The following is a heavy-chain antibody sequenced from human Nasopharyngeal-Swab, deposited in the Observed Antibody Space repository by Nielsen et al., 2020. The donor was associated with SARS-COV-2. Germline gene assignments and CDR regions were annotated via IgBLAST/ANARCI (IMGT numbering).Heavy chain of an antibody. CDR2: IIPILGIA. V-gene: IGHV1-69*10. D-gene: IGHD2-2*01. J-gene: IGHJ5*02. CDR3: ARGGRGVVVPAAIGWFDP. Sequence: WVRQAPGQGLEWMGGIIPILGIANYAQKFQGRVTITADKSTSTAYMELSSLRSEDTAVYYCARGGRGVVVPAAIGWFDPWGQGTLVTDSS.